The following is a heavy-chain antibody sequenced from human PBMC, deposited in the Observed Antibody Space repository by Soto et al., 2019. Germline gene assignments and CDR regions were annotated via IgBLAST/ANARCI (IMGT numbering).Heavy chain of an antibody. D-gene: IGHD3-10*01. V-gene: IGHV1-8*01. CDR3: ARDPPYYYGSGSYYNDPYYYFGMDV. J-gene: IGHJ6*02. CDR1: GYTFTSYD. CDR2: MNPNSGNT. Sequence: QVQLVQSGAEVKKPGASVKVSCKASGYTFTSYDINWVRQATGQGLEWMGWMNPNSGNTGYAQKFQGRVTMTRNTSISTAYMELSSLRSEDTAVYYCARDPPYYYGSGSYYNDPYYYFGMDVWGQRTTVTVSS.